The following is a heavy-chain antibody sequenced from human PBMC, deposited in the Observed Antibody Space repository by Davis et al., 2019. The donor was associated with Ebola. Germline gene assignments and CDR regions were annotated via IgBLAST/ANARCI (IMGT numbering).Heavy chain of an antibody. V-gene: IGHV1-2*04. CDR3: GGGEKATIPNFDY. J-gene: IGHJ4*02. Sequence: AASVKVSCKASGYTFTGYYVHWVRQAPGQGLEWMGWINPNSGVTNYAQNFQDWVTMTRDTSISTAYMELNRLRSDDTAVYFCGGGEKATIPNFDYWGQGTLVNGSS. CDR1: GYTFTGYY. CDR2: INPNSGVT. D-gene: IGHD5-24*01.